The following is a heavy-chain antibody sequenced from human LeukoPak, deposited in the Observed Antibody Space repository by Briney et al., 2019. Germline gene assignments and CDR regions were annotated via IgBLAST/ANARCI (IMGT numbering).Heavy chain of an antibody. CDR3: ARVMSYGDYEFDY. Sequence: GGSLRLSCVASGITFSSYEMNWVRQAPGKGLEWISYISSSGSIKYYADSVMGRFTISRDNAKNSLSLQMNSLRAEDTAVYYRARVMSYGDYEFDYWGQGTLVTVSS. J-gene: IGHJ4*02. CDR2: ISSSGSIK. CDR1: GITFSSYE. V-gene: IGHV3-48*03. D-gene: IGHD4-17*01.